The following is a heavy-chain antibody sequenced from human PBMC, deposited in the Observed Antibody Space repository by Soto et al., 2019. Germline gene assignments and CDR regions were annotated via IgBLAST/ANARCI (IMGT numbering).Heavy chain of an antibody. CDR3: ARDRRLAVAGTTTWYFDL. V-gene: IGHV4-31*03. D-gene: IGHD6-19*01. CDR2: IYYSGST. J-gene: IGHJ2*01. Sequence: QVQLQELGPGLVKPSQTLSLTCTVSGGSISSGGYYWSWIRQHPGKGLEWIGYIYYSGSTYYNPSLKSRVTISVDTSKNQFSLKLSSVTAADTAVYYCARDRRLAVAGTTTWYFDLWGRGTLVTVSS. CDR1: GGSISSGGYY.